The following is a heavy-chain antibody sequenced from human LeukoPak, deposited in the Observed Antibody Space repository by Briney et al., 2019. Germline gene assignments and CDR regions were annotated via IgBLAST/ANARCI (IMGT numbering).Heavy chain of an antibody. J-gene: IGHJ4*02. Sequence: SETLSLTCTISGGSVSDYYWSWIRQSPGKGLEWIGYIYYTGSTCYNPSLKSRVTISADTSKNEFSLKLNSVTAADTAVYYCASRKLVNDYWGQGTLVTVSS. V-gene: IGHV4-59*02. CDR2: IYYTGST. CDR3: ASRKLVNDY. D-gene: IGHD2-8*02. CDR1: GGSVSDYY.